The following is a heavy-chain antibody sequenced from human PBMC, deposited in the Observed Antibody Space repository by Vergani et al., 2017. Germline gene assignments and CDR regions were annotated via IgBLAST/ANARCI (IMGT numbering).Heavy chain of an antibody. CDR2: ISWNSGSI. V-gene: IGHV3-9*01. CDR3: AKGRTYGDSYFDY. J-gene: IGHJ4*02. CDR1: GFTFDDYA. Sequence: EVQLVESGGGLVQPGGSLRLSCAASGFTFDDYAMHWVRQAPGKGLEWVSGISWNSGSIGYADSVKGRFTISRDNAKNSLYLQMNSLRAEDTALYYCAKGRTYGDSYFDYWGQGTLVTVSS. D-gene: IGHD4-17*01.